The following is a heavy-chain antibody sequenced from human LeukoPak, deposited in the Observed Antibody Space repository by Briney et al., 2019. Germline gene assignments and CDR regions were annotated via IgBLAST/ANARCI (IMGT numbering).Heavy chain of an antibody. V-gene: IGHV3-23*01. D-gene: IGHD6-6*01. Sequence: GGSLRLSCEASGFTFSSYAMSWVRQAAGKGLEWVSGIGGAGGSIYYADSVKGRFTISRDNAKNTLYLQMNNLRAEDTAMYYCARDQRVTGRPDIDYWGQGTLVIVSS. CDR1: GFTFSSYA. CDR3: ARDQRVTGRPDIDY. J-gene: IGHJ4*02. CDR2: IGGAGGSI.